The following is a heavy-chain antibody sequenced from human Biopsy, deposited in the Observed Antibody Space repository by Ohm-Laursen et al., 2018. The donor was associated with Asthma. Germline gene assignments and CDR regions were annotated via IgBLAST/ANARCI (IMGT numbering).Heavy chain of an antibody. CDR2: ISYTGSA. CDR1: GGSMSSSSYY. Sequence: PSQTLSLTCTVSGGSMSSSSYYWGWIRQPPGKGLEWMGSISYTGSAYHNPSLKSRVTISVDTSKNHFSLKLSSVTAADTVVYYCARFTASITIFGVVNNWFDPWGQGTLVTVSS. CDR3: ARFTASITIFGVVNNWFDP. D-gene: IGHD3-3*01. J-gene: IGHJ5*02. V-gene: IGHV4-39*02.